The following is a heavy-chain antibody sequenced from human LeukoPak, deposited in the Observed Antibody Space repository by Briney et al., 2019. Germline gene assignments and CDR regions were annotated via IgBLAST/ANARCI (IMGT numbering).Heavy chain of an antibody. D-gene: IGHD5-12*01. J-gene: IGHJ4*02. CDR1: GGSFSGYY. Sequence: PSETLSLTCAVYGGSFSGYYWSWIRQPPGKGLEWIGEINHSGSTNYNPSLKSRVTISVDTSKNQFSLKLSSVTAADTAVYYCARDYSGYDNGFDYWGQGTLVTVSS. V-gene: IGHV4-34*01. CDR3: ARDYSGYDNGFDY. CDR2: INHSGST.